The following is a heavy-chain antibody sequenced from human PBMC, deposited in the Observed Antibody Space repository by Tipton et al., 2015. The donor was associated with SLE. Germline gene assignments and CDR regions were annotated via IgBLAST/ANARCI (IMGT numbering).Heavy chain of an antibody. Sequence: TLSLTCTLSGGSISSYYWSWTRQPPRTGLEWIGSIYYSGRTNYNPSLKSRVTISVDPTMNQFSLKLSSVTAADTAGYYWASGTSSVNYWGQGTLVTVSS. CDR2: IYYSGRT. CDR3: ASGTSSVNY. D-gene: IGHD1-14*01. J-gene: IGHJ4*02. CDR1: GGSISSYY. V-gene: IGHV4-59*01.